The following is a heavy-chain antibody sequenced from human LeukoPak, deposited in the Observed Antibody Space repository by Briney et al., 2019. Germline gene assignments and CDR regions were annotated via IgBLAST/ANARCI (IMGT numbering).Heavy chain of an antibody. CDR3: ARAQYLAHDVFDI. CDR1: GGSISRGSYY. D-gene: IGHD2-2*01. J-gene: IGHJ3*02. CDR2: IYSSGST. Sequence: SETLSLTCTVSGGSISRGSYYWSWIRQPAGKGLEWIGRIYSSGSTNYNPSLKSRVTISVDTSKNQLSLEVNSVTAADTAIYYCARAQYLAHDVFDIWGQGTMVTVSS. V-gene: IGHV4-61*02.